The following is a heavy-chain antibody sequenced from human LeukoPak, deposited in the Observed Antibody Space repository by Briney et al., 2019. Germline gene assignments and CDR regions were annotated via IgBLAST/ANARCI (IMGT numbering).Heavy chain of an antibody. V-gene: IGHV4-4*07. CDR1: GGSISSYY. D-gene: IGHD3-22*01. Sequence: SETLSLTCTVSGGSISSYYWSWIRQPAEKGLDWIGRIHTSGSTNYNPSLKSRVTISVDTSKNQFSLKLSSVTAADTAVYYCARGDFLYDSSGYYIDYWGQGTLVTVSS. J-gene: IGHJ4*02. CDR3: ARGDFLYDSSGYYIDY. CDR2: IHTSGST.